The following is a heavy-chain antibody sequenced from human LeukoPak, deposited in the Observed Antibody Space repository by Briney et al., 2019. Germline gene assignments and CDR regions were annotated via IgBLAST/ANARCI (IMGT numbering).Heavy chain of an antibody. CDR1: GFTFSSYE. CDR2: ISGSGSTI. D-gene: IGHD3-22*01. J-gene: IGHJ4*02. Sequence: PGGSLRLSCAASGFTFSSYEMNWVRQAPGKGLEWLSYISGSGSTIYYADSVKGRFTIARDNAKNSLYLQMNSLRVEDTAVYYCASSAVVASDHWGQGTLVTVSS. CDR3: ASSAVVASDH. V-gene: IGHV3-48*03.